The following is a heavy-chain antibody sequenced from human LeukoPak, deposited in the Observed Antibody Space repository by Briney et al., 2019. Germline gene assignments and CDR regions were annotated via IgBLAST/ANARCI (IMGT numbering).Heavy chain of an antibody. Sequence: SETLSLTCTVSGGSISGYYWSWIRQPPGEGLEWLGFISYSGSTSYNPSLKSRVTISVDTSKNQFSLNLRSVTAADTAVYYCARRDSSGWYYFDYWGQGTLVTVSS. CDR2: ISYSGST. D-gene: IGHD6-19*01. CDR3: ARRDSSGWYYFDY. CDR1: GGSISGYY. V-gene: IGHV4-59*01. J-gene: IGHJ4*02.